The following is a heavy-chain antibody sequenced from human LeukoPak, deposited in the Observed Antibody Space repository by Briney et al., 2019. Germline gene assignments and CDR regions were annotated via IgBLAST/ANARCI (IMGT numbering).Heavy chain of an antibody. CDR1: GGSISSSN. J-gene: IGHJ4*02. D-gene: IGHD1-7*01. Sequence: PSETLSLTCAVSGGSISSSNWWSWVRQAPGKGLEWVSCISSSSSYIYYADSVKGRFTISRDNAKNSLYLQMNSLRVEDTAVYYCARAHNWKYGTFDYWGQGTLVTVSS. CDR3: ARAHNWKYGTFDY. CDR2: ISSSSSYI. V-gene: IGHV3-21*01.